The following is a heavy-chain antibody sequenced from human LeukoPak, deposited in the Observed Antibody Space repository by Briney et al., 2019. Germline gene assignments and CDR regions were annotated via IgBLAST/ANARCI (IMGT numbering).Heavy chain of an antibody. D-gene: IGHD4-4*01. CDR2: IIPILGIA. CDR1: GGTFSIYA. Sequence: PSVKVSCKASGGTFSIYAISWVRHAPGQGLEWIGRIIPILGIANYAQKFQGRVTITADKSTSTAYMELSSLRSEDTAVYYCARDDYSNLNYYYYGMDVWGQGTTVTVSS. J-gene: IGHJ6*02. CDR3: ARDDYSNLNYYYYGMDV. V-gene: IGHV1-69*04.